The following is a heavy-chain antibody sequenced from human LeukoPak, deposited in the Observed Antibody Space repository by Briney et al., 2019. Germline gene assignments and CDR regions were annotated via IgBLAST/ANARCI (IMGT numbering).Heavy chain of an antibody. CDR1: GGSISSHY. Sequence: KPSETLSLTCTVSGGSISSHYWSWIRQPPGKGLEWIGYIYYSGSTNYNPSLKSRVTISVDTSKNQFSLKLSSVTAADTAVYYCARADYGDYGVDYWGQGTLVTVSS. J-gene: IGHJ4*02. V-gene: IGHV4-59*11. D-gene: IGHD4-17*01. CDR2: IYYSGST. CDR3: ARADYGDYGVDY.